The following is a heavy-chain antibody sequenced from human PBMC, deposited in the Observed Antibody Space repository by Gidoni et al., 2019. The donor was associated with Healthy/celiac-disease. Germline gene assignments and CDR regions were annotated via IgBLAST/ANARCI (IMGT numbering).Heavy chain of an antibody. CDR1: GYTFTSYY. CDR2: INPSGGST. J-gene: IGHJ6*02. Sequence: QVQLVQSGAEVKKPGASVKVSCKASGYTFTSYYMHWVRQAPGQGLEWMGIINPSGGSTSYEQKFQGRVTMTRDTSTSTVYMELSSLRSEDTAVYYCARDRLLEWLLWDYYYYGMDVWGQGTTVTVSS. V-gene: IGHV1-46*01. CDR3: ARDRLLEWLLWDYYYYGMDV. D-gene: IGHD3-3*01.